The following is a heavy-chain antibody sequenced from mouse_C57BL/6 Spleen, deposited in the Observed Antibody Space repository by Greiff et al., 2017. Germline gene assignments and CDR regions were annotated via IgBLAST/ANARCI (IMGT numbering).Heavy chain of an antibody. V-gene: IGHV5-6*02. Sequence: EVMLVESGGDLVKPGGSLKLSCAASGFTFSSYGMSWVRQTPDKRLEWVATISSGGSYTYYPDSVKGRFTISRDNAKNTLYLQMSSLKSEDTAMYYCARGTTIGNWYFDVWGTGTTVTVSS. CDR3: ARGTTIGNWYFDV. J-gene: IGHJ1*03. CDR1: GFTFSSYG. D-gene: IGHD1-1*01. CDR2: ISSGGSYT.